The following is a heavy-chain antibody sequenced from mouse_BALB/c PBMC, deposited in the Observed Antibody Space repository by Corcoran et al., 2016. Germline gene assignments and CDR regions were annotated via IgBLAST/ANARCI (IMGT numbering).Heavy chain of an antibody. CDR1: GYSFTGYT. CDR2: INPYNGGT. Sequence: EVKLQQSGPELVKPGASMKISCKASGYSFTGYTMNWVKQSHGKNLEWIGLINPYNGGTSYNQKFKGKATLTVDKSSSTAYMELLSLTSEDSAGYYCARGYGNYEGWYFDVWGAGTTVTVSS. CDR3: ARGYGNYEGWYFDV. V-gene: IGHV1-18*01. J-gene: IGHJ1*01. D-gene: IGHD2-10*02.